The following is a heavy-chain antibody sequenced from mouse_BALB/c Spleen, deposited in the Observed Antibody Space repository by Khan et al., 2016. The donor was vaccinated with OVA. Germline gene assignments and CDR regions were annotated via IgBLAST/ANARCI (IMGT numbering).Heavy chain of an antibody. CDR2: ISYSGNT. D-gene: IGHD2-10*02. CDR3: ARVYGGDFDY. Sequence: VQLKESGPGLVKPSQSLSLTCTVTGYSIPSDYAWNWIRQFPGNKLEWMGHISYSGNTKYNPSLKSRISVTRYTSKNQIFLQLNSVTADDTTTYYCARVYGGDFDYWGQGTTLTVSS. J-gene: IGHJ2*01. V-gene: IGHV3-2*02. CDR1: GYSIPSDYA.